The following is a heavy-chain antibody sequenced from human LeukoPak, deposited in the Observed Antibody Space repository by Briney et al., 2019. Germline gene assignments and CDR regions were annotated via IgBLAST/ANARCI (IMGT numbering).Heavy chain of an antibody. CDR2: IYYSGST. CDR1: YY. D-gene: IGHD3-22*01. V-gene: IGHV4-39*01. CDR3: AGSPGGYYDSSNGFDY. J-gene: IGHJ4*02. Sequence: YYMSWIRQPPGKGLEWIGSIYYSGSTYYNPSLKSRVTISVDTSKNQFSLKLSSVTAADTAVYYCAGSPGGYYDSSNGFDYWGQGTLVTVSS.